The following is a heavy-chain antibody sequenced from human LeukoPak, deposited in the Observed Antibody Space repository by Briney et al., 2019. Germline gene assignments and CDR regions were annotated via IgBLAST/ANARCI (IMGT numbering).Heavy chain of an antibody. D-gene: IGHD7-27*01. V-gene: IGHV3-74*01. Sequence: PGGSLRLSCAASGFTFSRDWMHWVRQGPGKGLVWVSRMNSDGSTTNYADSVKGRFTISRDNAKNTLCLQMNSLRAEDTAVYYCVRALMGTSDHWGQGSLVTVSS. CDR3: VRALMGTSDH. J-gene: IGHJ4*02. CDR1: GFTFSRDW. CDR2: MNSDGSTT.